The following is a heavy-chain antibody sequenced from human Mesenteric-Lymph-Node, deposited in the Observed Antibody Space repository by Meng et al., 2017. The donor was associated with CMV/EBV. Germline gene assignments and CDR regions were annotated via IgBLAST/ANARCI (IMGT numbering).Heavy chain of an antibody. J-gene: IGHJ6*02. CDR2: IDSGDSST. CDR3: AREGYYYYYGMDV. Sequence: GESLKISCAASGFTFSSYAMSWVRQGPGKGLEWVSIIDSGDSSTYYVDSVKGRFTISRDNSKNTLYLQMNSLRAEDTAVYYCAREGYYYYYGMDVWGQGTTVTVSS. CDR1: GFTFSSYA. V-gene: IGHV3-23*03.